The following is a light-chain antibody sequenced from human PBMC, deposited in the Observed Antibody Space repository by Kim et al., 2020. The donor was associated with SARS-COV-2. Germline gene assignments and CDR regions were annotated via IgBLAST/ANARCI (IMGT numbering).Light chain of an antibody. CDR3: VAWDDSLSAWV. J-gene: IGLJ3*02. Sequence: QSVLTQPPSASGTPGQRVTISCSGSSSNIGSNSVYWYQQLPGTAPKLLIYRYNQRPSGVPDRFSGSKSGTSASLAISGLRSEDEADYYCVAWDDSLSAWVFGGGTQLTVL. CDR1: SSNIGSNS. V-gene: IGLV1-47*01. CDR2: RYN.